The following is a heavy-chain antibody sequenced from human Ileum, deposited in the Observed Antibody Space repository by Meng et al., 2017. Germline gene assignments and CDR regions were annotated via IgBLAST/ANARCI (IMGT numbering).Heavy chain of an antibody. CDR3: AREPPAAAGTGADY. Sequence: QVQLQESGPGLVKPSGTLPLTCAVSGGSISISNWWTWVRQPPGKGLEWIGEIYHTGGTNYNPSLKRRVTISVDKSKNQFSLKLSSVTAADTAVYYCAREPPAAAGTGADYWGQGTLVTVSS. CDR2: IYHTGGT. J-gene: IGHJ4*02. D-gene: IGHD6-13*01. CDR1: GGSISISNW. V-gene: IGHV4-4*02.